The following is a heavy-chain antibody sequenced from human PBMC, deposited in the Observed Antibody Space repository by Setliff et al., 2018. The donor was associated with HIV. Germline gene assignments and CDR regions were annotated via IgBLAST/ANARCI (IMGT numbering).Heavy chain of an antibody. CDR1: GGSIGSGYYY. Sequence: SETLSLTCTVSGGSIGSGYYYWSWIRQPAGKGLEWIGHIYTSGSTNYNPSLKSRVTISADTSKNQFSLKLSSVTAADTAVYYRVRQGLTMNRGVPAPILYFHHWGQGTLVTVSS. CDR3: VRQGLTMNRGVPAPILYFHH. CDR2: IYTSGST. J-gene: IGHJ1*01. D-gene: IGHD3-10*01. V-gene: IGHV4-61*09.